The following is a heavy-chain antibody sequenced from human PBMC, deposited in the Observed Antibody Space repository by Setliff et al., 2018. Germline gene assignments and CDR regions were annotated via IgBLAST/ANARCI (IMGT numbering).Heavy chain of an antibody. J-gene: IGHJ4*02. D-gene: IGHD1-26*01. Sequence: ASVKVSCKASGYTFTGYYMHWVRQAPGQGLEWMGWIIPNSGGRNYAQKFQGRVTMTRDTSISTAYMELSSLRSDDTAIYYCATAVWEFLYWGQGALVTVSS. V-gene: IGHV1-2*02. CDR1: GYTFTGYY. CDR2: IIPNSGGR. CDR3: ATAVWEFLY.